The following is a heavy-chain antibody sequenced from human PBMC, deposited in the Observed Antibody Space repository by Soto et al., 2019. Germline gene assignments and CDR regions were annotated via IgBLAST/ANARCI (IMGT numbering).Heavy chain of an antibody. J-gene: IGHJ5*02. Sequence: QVQLQESGPGLVKPSETLSLTCIVSGGSISSDYWSWIRQPPGKGLEWIGHIYYSGSTNFNPSLKSRGTISIDTSKNQFSLRLSSVTAADTAVYYCARNGGSDWYGGWFDPWGQGTLVTVSS. V-gene: IGHV4-59*01. CDR3: ARNGGSDWYGGWFDP. D-gene: IGHD6-19*01. CDR2: IYYSGST. CDR1: GGSISSDY.